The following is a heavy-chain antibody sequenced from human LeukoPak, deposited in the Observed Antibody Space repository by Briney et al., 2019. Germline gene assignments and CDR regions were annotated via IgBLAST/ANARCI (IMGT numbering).Heavy chain of an antibody. CDR3: AGDYDYDFWSGLDY. CDR2: ISYDGSNK. J-gene: IGHJ4*02. Sequence: GGSLRLSCAASGFTFSSYAMHWVRQAPGKGLEWVAVISYDGSNKYYADSVKGRFTISRDNSKNTLYLQMNSLRAEDTAVYYCAGDYDYDFWSGLDYWGQGTLVTVSS. D-gene: IGHD3-3*01. CDR1: GFTFSSYA. V-gene: IGHV3-30-3*01.